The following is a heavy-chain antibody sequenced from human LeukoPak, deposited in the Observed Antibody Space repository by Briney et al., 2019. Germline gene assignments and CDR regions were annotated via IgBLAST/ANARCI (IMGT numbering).Heavy chain of an antibody. CDR1: GGSFSGYY. Sequence: SETLSLTCAVYGGSFSGYYWSWIRQPPGKGLEWIGEINHSGSTNYNPSLKSRVTISVDTSKNQLSLKLSSVTAADTAVYYCARGPPGYCSGGSCYAVLTYYYYMDVWGKGTTVTVSS. CDR3: ARGPPGYCSGGSCYAVLTYYYYMDV. V-gene: IGHV4-34*01. J-gene: IGHJ6*03. CDR2: INHSGST. D-gene: IGHD2-15*01.